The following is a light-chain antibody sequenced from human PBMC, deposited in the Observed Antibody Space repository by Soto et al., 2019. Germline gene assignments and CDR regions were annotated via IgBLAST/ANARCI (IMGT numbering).Light chain of an antibody. CDR3: QQYNNWPPHT. V-gene: IGKV3-15*01. J-gene: IGKJ2*01. Sequence: EIILTQSPASLSVSPGERATLSCRASQSVNNNLAWYQQKRGQAPRLLIYGASTRATGIPGRCRGSGSGTEFTLTITSLQSEDFAVYFCQQYNNWPPHTFGQGTKLEIK. CDR2: GAS. CDR1: QSVNNN.